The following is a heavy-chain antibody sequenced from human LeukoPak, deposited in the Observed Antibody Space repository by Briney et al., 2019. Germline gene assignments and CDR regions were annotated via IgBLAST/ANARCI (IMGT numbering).Heavy chain of an antibody. CDR3: AKDQGYSSGWEAV. CDR2: ISSSSSYI. Sequence: GGSLRLSCAASGFTFSSYSMNWVRQAPGKGLEWVSSISSSSSYIYYADSVKGRFTISRDNSKNTLYLQMNSLRAEDTAVYYCAKDQGYSSGWEAVWGQGTMVTVSS. V-gene: IGHV3-21*04. CDR1: GFTFSSYS. D-gene: IGHD6-19*01. J-gene: IGHJ3*01.